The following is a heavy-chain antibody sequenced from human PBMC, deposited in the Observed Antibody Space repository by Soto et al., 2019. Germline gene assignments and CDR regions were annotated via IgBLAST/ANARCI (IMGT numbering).Heavy chain of an antibody. J-gene: IGHJ5*02. D-gene: IGHD6-13*01. CDR2: ISAYNGNT. CDR1: GYTFTSYG. Sequence: QVQLVQSGAEVKKPGASVKVSCKASGYTFTSYGISWVRQAPGQGLEWMGWISAYNGNTNYAQKLQGRVTMTTDTSRCTGYMELRSLRSDDTAVYYCARDLAAAGSWGGFDPWGQGTLVTVSS. V-gene: IGHV1-18*01. CDR3: ARDLAAAGSWGGFDP.